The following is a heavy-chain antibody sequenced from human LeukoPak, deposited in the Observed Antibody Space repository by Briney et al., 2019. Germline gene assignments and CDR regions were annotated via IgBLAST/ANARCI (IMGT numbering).Heavy chain of an antibody. V-gene: IGHV4-34*01. CDR1: GGSFSGYY. CDR3: ARGSRFYYYDSSAYRY. J-gene: IGHJ4*02. Sequence: PSETLSLTCAVYGGSFSGYYWSWIRQPPGKGLEWIGEINHSGSTNYNPSLKSRVTISVDTSKNQFSLKLSSVTAADTAVYYCARGSRFYYYDSSAYRYWGQGTLVTVSS. CDR2: INHSGST. D-gene: IGHD3-22*01.